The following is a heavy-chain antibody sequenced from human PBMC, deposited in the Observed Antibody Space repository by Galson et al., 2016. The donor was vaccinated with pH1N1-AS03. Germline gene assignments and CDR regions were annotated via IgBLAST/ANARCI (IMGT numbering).Heavy chain of an antibody. CDR3: ARSSAHSPPVMQD. V-gene: IGHV4-34*01. D-gene: IGHD3-22*01. CDR2: ITHDAVT. J-gene: IGHJ1*01. Sequence: SETLSLTCASHGGTFSGYYWSWIRQTPGKGLEWIGEITHDAVTKSTPSLKSRATMSVDTSKKQFSLKLTSVTAADTAVYYCARSSAHSPPVMQDWGQGTLVIVSS. CDR1: GGTFSGYY.